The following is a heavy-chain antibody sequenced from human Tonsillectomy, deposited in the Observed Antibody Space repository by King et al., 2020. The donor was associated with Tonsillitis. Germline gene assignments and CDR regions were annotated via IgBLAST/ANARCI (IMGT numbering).Heavy chain of an antibody. J-gene: IGHJ5*01. D-gene: IGHD3-3*02. CDR2: ISYDGSNI. V-gene: IGHV3-30*18. CDR3: AKNHLHFWNNSGTNWFTS. CDR1: GFTFSYYG. Sequence: VQLVESEGGVVQPGGSLRLSCAASGFTFSYYGMHWVRQAPGKGLEWVAVISYDGSNIYYADSVKGRFTISRDNPKNTLYLQMNSLRVEDTAVYYCAKNHLHFWNNSGTNWFTSWGQGTLVTVSS.